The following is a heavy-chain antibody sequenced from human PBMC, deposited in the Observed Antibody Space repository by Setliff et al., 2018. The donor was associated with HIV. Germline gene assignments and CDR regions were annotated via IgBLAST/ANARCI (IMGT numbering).Heavy chain of an antibody. Sequence: SETLSLTCAVYGGSFSGYFWTWIRQPPQERLEWIGEINHSGDTNYNPSLKSRVTISIDTSNNQFSLKLSSVTAADTAMYYCARVGDFFDSSDYYSVLDAFDIWGQGTMVTVSS. D-gene: IGHD3-22*01. V-gene: IGHV4-34*01. J-gene: IGHJ3*02. CDR3: ARVGDFFDSSDYYSVLDAFDI. CDR1: GGSFSGYF. CDR2: INHSGDT.